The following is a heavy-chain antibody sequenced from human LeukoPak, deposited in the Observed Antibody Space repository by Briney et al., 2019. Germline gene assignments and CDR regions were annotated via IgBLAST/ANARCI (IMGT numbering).Heavy chain of an antibody. J-gene: IGHJ3*02. CDR1: GGSISSGSYY. V-gene: IGHV4-61*02. D-gene: IGHD3-22*01. CDR3: ARGYDPSRDAFDI. Sequence: SQTLSLTCTVSGGSISSGSYYWSWIRQPAGKGLEWIGRIYASGSTNYNPSLKSRVTIPVDMSKNQFSLKLSSVTAADTAVYYCARGYDPSRDAFDIWAQGTMVTVSS. CDR2: IYASGST.